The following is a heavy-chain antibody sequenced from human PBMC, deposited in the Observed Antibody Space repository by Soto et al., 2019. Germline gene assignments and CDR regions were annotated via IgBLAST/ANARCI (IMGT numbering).Heavy chain of an antibody. CDR2: ISYDGSNK. CDR1: GFTFSSYA. V-gene: IGHV3-30-3*01. D-gene: IGHD4-4*01. J-gene: IGHJ4*02. CDR3: ARDGGLQFFDY. Sequence: QVQLVESGGGVVQPGRSLRLSCAASGFTFSSYAMHWVRQAPGKGLEWVAVISYDGSNKYYADSVKGRFTISRDNSKNTLYLQMNSLRAEDTAVYYCARDGGLQFFDYWGQGTLVTVSS.